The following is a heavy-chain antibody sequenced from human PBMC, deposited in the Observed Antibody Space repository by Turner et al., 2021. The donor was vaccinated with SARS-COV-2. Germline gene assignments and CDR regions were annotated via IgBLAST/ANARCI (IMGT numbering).Heavy chain of an antibody. V-gene: IGHV1-69*01. CDR2: IIPIFGTA. Sequence: QVQLVQSGADVKKPGSSVKVSCKASGGTFISYAITWVRQAPGQGLEWMGVIIPIFGTANYAQKFQGRVTITADDSTSTAYMELSSLRSEDTSVYYCARISAYDSSGYYFDYWGQGTLVTVSS. CDR3: ARISAYDSSGYYFDY. D-gene: IGHD3-22*01. J-gene: IGHJ4*02. CDR1: GGTFISYA.